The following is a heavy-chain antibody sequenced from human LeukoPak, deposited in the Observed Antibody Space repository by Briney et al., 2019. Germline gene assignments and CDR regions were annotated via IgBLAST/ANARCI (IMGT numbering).Heavy chain of an antibody. Sequence: GGSLRLSCAASGCTFSSYAMHWVRQAPGKGLEYVSAISSNGGSTYYANSVKGRFTISRDNSKNTLYLQMGSLRAEDMAVYYCASFSIAVAGTRGAFDIWGQGTMVTVSS. J-gene: IGHJ3*02. CDR2: ISSNGGST. D-gene: IGHD6-19*01. CDR3: ASFSIAVAGTRGAFDI. V-gene: IGHV3-64*01. CDR1: GCTFSSYA.